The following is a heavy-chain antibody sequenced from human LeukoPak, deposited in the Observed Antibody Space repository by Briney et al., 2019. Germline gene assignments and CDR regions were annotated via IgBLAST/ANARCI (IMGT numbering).Heavy chain of an antibody. CDR2: IYYSGST. D-gene: IGHD5-24*01. Sequence: NTSETLSLTCTVSGGSISSYYWSWIRQPPGKGLEWIGYIYYSGSTNYNPSLKSRVTISVDTSKNQFSLKLSSVTAADTAVYYCARGPKETATGPLDYWGQGTLVTVSS. V-gene: IGHV4-59*01. CDR1: GGSISSYY. CDR3: ARGPKETATGPLDY. J-gene: IGHJ4*02.